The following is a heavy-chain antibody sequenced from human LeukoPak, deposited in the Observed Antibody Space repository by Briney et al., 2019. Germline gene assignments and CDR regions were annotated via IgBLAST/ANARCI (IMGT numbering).Heavy chain of an antibody. CDR3: AKDPVSSSGWSNWFDP. V-gene: IGHV3-23*01. Sequence: GGSLRLSCAASGFTLSNYDMNWVRQAPGKGLEWVSAISGSGGSTYYADSVKGRFTISRDNSKNTLYLQMNSLRAEDTAVYYCAKDPVSSSGWSNWFDPWGQGTLVTVSS. D-gene: IGHD6-19*01. CDR1: GFTLSNYD. J-gene: IGHJ5*02. CDR2: ISGSGGST.